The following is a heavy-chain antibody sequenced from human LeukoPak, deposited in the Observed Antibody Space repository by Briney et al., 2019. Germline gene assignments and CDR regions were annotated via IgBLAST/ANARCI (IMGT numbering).Heavy chain of an antibody. V-gene: IGHV4-59*01. J-gene: IGHJ4*02. D-gene: IGHD3-3*01. CDR1: GGSISSYY. CDR2: IYYSGST. CDR3: ARDRGRGVIDY. Sequence: SETLSLTCAVSGGSISSYYWSWIRRPPGKGLLWSGDIYYSGSTNYNTSLKSRVTILVDTSKNTLSLQQRCLTAADTAVYYCARDRGRGVIDYWGQGTLVTVSS.